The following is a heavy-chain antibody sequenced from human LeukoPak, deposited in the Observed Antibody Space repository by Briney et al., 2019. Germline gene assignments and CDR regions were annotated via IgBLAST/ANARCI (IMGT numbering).Heavy chain of an antibody. CDR2: IFPSGGEI. J-gene: IGHJ6*03. V-gene: IGHV3-23*01. Sequence: QPGGSLRLSCAASGFTFSTFAMIWVRQPPGKGLEWVSSIFPSGGEIHYADSVRGRFTISRDNSKSTLSLQMNSLRAEDTAVYYCAREVFPWWGYYYYYYMDVWGKGTTVTVSS. D-gene: IGHD2-15*01. CDR3: AREVFPWWGYYYYYYMDV. CDR1: GFTFSTFA.